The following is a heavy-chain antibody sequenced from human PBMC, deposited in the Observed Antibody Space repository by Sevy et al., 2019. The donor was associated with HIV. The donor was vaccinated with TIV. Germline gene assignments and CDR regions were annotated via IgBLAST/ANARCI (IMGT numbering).Heavy chain of an antibody. CDR2: IKQDGGAQ. V-gene: IGHV3-7*01. CDR1: GFTFSSYW. Sequence: GGSLRLSCAVSGFTFSSYWMSWVRQAPGKGLEWVANIKQDGGAQYYVDSVKVRFAISRDNAKNSLFLQMNSLRVEVTAVYYCARSTNSAALDYWGQGTPVTVSS. CDR3: ARSTNSAALDY. D-gene: IGHD2-2*01. J-gene: IGHJ4*02.